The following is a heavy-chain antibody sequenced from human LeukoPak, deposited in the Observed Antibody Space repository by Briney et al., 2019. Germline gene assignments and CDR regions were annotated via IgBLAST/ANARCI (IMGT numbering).Heavy chain of an antibody. V-gene: IGHV1-2*06. CDR3: ARARNYCSGGSCYYFDY. D-gene: IGHD2-15*01. CDR1: GYTFTGYY. CDR2: INPNSGGT. J-gene: IGHJ4*02. Sequence: GASVTVSCKASGYTFTGYYMHWVRQAPGQGLEWMGRINPNSGGTNYAQKFQGRVTMTRDTPISTAYMELSRLRSDDTAVYYCARARNYCSGGSCYYFDYWGQGTLVTVSS.